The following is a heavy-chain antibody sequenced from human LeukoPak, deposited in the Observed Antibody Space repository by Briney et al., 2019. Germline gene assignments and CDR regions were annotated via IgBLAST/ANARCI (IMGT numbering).Heavy chain of an antibody. CDR2: IYYSGST. CDR1: GGSISSSSYY. J-gene: IGHJ2*01. V-gene: IGHV4-39*07. CDR3: ARRGAAALETYWYFDL. D-gene: IGHD6-13*01. Sequence: PSETLSLTCTVSGGSISSSSYYWGWIRQPPGKGLEWIGSIYYSGSTYYNPSLKSRVTISVDTSKNQFSLKLSSVTAADTAVYYCARRGAAALETYWYFDLWGRGTLVTVSS.